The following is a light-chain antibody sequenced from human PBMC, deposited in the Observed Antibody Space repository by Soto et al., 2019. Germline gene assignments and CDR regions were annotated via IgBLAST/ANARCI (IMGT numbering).Light chain of an antibody. CDR1: QDVRTW. CDR3: QQVNDIPLT. V-gene: IGKV1-12*01. CDR2: AAS. Sequence: IQMTQSPSSVSASIGDRVTLTCRASQDVRTWLAWYQQKPGRAPKLLIHAASRLQSGVPSRFSGSGSGTDFTLTISNLQPDDLGTYYCQQVNDIPLTGGPGTKVDIK. J-gene: IGKJ3*01.